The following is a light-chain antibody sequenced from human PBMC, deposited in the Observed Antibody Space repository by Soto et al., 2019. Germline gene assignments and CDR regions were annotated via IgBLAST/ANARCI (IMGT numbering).Light chain of an antibody. J-gene: IGKJ2*01. Sequence: EVVLTQSPATLSVSPGESATLSCRASQAVDDYLVWYQQKPGQAPRLLIYDVSNRAPGIPARFSGGGSGTDFTLTISSLEPEDFAVYYCQQRRNWPPFTFGQGTKVEVK. CDR2: DVS. CDR3: QQRRNWPPFT. CDR1: QAVDDY. V-gene: IGKV3-11*01.